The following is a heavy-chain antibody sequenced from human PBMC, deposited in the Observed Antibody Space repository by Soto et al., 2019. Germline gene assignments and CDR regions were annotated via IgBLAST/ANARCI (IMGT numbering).Heavy chain of an antibody. Sequence: EVQLVESGGGLVQPGASLTLSCAASGFTFSSYWMHWVRQAPGKGLVWVSRIKSDGSGTYYADSVKGQLTISRDNAKNTLYLKINSPRDLETDVHCCARGDGYCYDGNGYLGRNWGQGTLVTVSS. V-gene: IGHV3-74*01. D-gene: IGHD3-22*01. J-gene: IGHJ4*02. CDR3: ARGDGYCYDGNGYLGRN. CDR2: IKSDGSGT. CDR1: GFTFSSYW.